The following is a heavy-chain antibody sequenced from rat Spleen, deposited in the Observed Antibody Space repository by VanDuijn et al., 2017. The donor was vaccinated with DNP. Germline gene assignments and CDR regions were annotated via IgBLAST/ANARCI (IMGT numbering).Heavy chain of an antibody. CDR3: VRWYNSGYYFDY. Sequence: EVQLVESGGGLVQPGRSLQLSCTASGFTFSDYYVAWVRQAPTKGLEWVAYISYDGGSTYYGDSVKGRFTISRANVKSTLYLQMNSLRSEDMATYYCVRWYNSGYYFDYWGQGVMVTVSS. J-gene: IGHJ2*01. CDR2: ISYDGGST. D-gene: IGHD4-3*01. CDR1: GFTFSDYY. V-gene: IGHV5-22*01.